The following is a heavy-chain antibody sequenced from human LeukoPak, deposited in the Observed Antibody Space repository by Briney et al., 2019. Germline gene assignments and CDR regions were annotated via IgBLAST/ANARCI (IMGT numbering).Heavy chain of an antibody. Sequence: GGSPRLSCAASGFTFSSYGMHWVRQAPGKGLEWVAVISYDGSNKYYADSVKGRFTISRDNSKNTLYLQMNSLRAEDTAVYYCAKVAVVVAADYYYYYMDVWGKGTTVTVSS. V-gene: IGHV3-30*18. CDR1: GFTFSSYG. D-gene: IGHD2-15*01. J-gene: IGHJ6*03. CDR3: AKVAVVVAADYYYYYMDV. CDR2: ISYDGSNK.